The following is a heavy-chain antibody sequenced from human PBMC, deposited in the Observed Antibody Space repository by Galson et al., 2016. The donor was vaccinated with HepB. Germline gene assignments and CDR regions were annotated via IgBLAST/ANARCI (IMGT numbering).Heavy chain of an antibody. D-gene: IGHD4-17*01. CDR3: AKELTTVTTNFGMDV. V-gene: IGHV3-9*01. CDR1: GFNFDEYA. J-gene: IGHJ6*04. CDR2: SGWNSETI. Sequence: SLRLSCAGTGFNFDEYAMFWVRQVPGKGLEWVSGSGWNSETIVYADSVRGRFTVSRDNARASLYLQMHSLRIEDTAVCYCAKELTTVTTNFGMDVWGKGTTVSVTS.